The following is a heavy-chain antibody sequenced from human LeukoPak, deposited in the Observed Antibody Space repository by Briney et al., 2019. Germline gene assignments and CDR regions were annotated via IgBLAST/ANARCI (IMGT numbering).Heavy chain of an antibody. CDR3: ARDPGLYSSSWFFDY. V-gene: IGHV3-53*01. CDR1: GFTVSSNS. J-gene: IGHJ4*02. D-gene: IGHD6-13*01. Sequence: GGSLRLSCTVSGFTVSSNSMSWVRQAPGKGLEWVSFIYSDNTHYSDSVKGRFTISRDNSKNTLYLQMNSLRAEDTAVYYCARDPGLYSSSWFFDYWGQGTLVTVSS. CDR2: IYSDNT.